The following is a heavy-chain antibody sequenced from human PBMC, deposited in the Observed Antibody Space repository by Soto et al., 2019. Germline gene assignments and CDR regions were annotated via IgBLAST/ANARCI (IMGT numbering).Heavy chain of an antibody. J-gene: IGHJ6*02. CDR3: ARDSGIIRGSYGGDI. V-gene: IGHV3-53*01. Sequence: GGSLRLSCAASGFTVTSNYLTWVRQAPGKGLEWVSVIYRSGATYYPDSVRGRFTASRDYSHNTLYLQMDSLRVEDTAVYYCARDSGIIRGSYGGDIWGPGPTGSAS. CDR2: IYRSGAT. CDR1: GFTVTSNY. D-gene: IGHD3-16*01.